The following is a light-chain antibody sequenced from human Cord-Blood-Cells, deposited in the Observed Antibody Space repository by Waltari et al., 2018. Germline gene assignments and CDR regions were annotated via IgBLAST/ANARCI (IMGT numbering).Light chain of an antibody. V-gene: IGLV2-14*01. CDR3: SSYTSSSTFV. CDR2: DVS. CDR1: SSDVGGYNY. Sequence: QSALTQPASVSGSPGQSITISCTGTSSDVGGYNYVSWYQQHPGKAPKLMIYDVSKRRSGVSNRFSGSKSGNTASLTISGLQAEDEADYYCSSYTSSSTFVFGGGTKLTVL. J-gene: IGLJ3*02.